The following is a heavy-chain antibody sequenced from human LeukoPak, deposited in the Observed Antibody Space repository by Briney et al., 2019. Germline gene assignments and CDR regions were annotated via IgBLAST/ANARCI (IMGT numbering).Heavy chain of an antibody. CDR1: GGSISSYY. D-gene: IGHD4-11*01. CDR2: IYTSGST. V-gene: IGHV4-4*07. Sequence: SETLSLTCTVSGGSISSYYWSWIRQPAGKGLEWIGRIYTSGSTNYNPSLQSRVTMSVDTSKNQFSLKLSSVTAADTAVYYCARVQTLNYCYGMDVWGQGTTVTVSS. CDR3: ARVQTLNYCYGMDV. J-gene: IGHJ6*02.